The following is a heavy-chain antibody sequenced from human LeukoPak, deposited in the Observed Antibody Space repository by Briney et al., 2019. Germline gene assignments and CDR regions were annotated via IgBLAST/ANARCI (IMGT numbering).Heavy chain of an antibody. J-gene: IGHJ4*02. Sequence: PGGSLRLSCAASGFTFSSYAMSWVRQAPGKGLEWVSASGSGGTTYYADSVKGRFAISRDNSKNTLYLRMNSLRAEDTAVYYCAKGDSSGWTYHFDYWGQGTLVTVSS. CDR3: AKGDSSGWTYHFDY. CDR1: GFTFSSYA. D-gene: IGHD6-19*01. V-gene: IGHV3-23*01. CDR2: SGSGGTT.